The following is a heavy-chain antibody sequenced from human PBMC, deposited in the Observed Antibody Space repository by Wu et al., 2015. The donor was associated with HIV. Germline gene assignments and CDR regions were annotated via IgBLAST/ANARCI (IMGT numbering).Heavy chain of an antibody. J-gene: IGHJ6*03. CDR1: GGSFSSYA. D-gene: IGHD6-13*01. CDR2: IIPIFGTT. Sequence: QVQLVQSGAEVKKPGSSVKVSCKASGGSFSSYAITWVRQAPGQGPEWMGGIIPIFGTTNYAQKFQGRVTITADESTSTAYMELSSLRSEDTAVYYCARAATAGTFYYYYMDVWGKGTTVTVSS. V-gene: IGHV1-69*12. CDR3: ARAATAGTFYYYYMDV.